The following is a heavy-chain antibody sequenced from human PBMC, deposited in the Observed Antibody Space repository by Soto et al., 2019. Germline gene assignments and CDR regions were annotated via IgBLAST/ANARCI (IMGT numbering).Heavy chain of an antibody. D-gene: IGHD1-26*01. J-gene: IGHJ6*01. CDR1: GYTLTELS. CDR2: FDPEDGET. Sequence: ASVKVSCKVSGYTLTELSMHWVRQAPGKGLEWMGGFDPEDGETIYAQKFQGRVTMTEDTSTDTDYMELSSLRSEDTAVYYCATDQSGEWELRDFYYGMDVWGQGTTVTVAS. V-gene: IGHV1-24*01. CDR3: ATDQSGEWELRDFYYGMDV.